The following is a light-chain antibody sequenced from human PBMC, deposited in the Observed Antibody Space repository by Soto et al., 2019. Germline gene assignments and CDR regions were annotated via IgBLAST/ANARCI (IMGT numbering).Light chain of an antibody. CDR1: QSVSSSY. V-gene: IGKV3-20*01. J-gene: IGKJ1*01. CDR2: GAS. Sequence: EMVLTQSPGTLALSPGERATLSCRASQSVSSSYLAWYQQKPGQAPRLLIYGASSRATGLPDRCSGSGSGPDFTLTISRLEPEDFAVYYCQQYGSSPPWTFGQGTKVDI. CDR3: QQYGSSPPWT.